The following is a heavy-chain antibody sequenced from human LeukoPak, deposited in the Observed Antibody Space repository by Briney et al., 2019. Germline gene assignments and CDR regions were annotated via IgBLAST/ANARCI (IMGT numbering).Heavy chain of an antibody. CDR1: GGSISSYY. Sequence: SETLSLTCTVSGGSISSYYWSWIRQPAGKGLEWIGRIYSSGSTYYNPSLKSRVTTFVDTSNNQFSLKLSSVTAADTAVYYCARHSGRSGNYGYHFDYWGQGTLVTVSS. V-gene: IGHV4-4*07. CDR2: IYSSGST. CDR3: ARHSGRSGNYGYHFDY. J-gene: IGHJ4*02. D-gene: IGHD1-26*01.